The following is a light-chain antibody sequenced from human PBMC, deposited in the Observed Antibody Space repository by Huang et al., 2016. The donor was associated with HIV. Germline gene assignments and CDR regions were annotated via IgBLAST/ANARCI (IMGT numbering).Light chain of an antibody. V-gene: IGKV3-15*01. CDR1: QSVSSN. CDR2: GAS. Sequence: ELVMTQFPATLSVSPGERATLCCRASQSVSSNLAWYQQKPGQSPRLINNGASIRETGIPARFSSSGSGTEFTLTISNLQSEDFAVYYCQQYKNWPSGTFGQGTKVEIK. J-gene: IGKJ1*01. CDR3: QQYKNWPSGT.